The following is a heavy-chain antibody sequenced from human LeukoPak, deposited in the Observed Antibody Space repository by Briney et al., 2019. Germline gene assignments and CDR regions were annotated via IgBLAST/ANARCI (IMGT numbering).Heavy chain of an antibody. D-gene: IGHD3-3*01. CDR3: ARDTQYYDFWSGYSPMDV. Sequence: GASVKVSCKASGHTFTSYGISWVRQAPGQGLEWMGWISAYNGNTNCAQKLQGRVTMTTDTSTSTAYMELRSLRSDDTAVYYCARDTQYYDFWSGYSPMDVWGQGTTVTVSS. J-gene: IGHJ6*02. CDR1: GHTFTSYG. CDR2: ISAYNGNT. V-gene: IGHV1-18*01.